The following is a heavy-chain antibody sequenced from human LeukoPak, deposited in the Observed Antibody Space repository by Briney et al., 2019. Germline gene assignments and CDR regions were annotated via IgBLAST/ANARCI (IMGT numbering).Heavy chain of an antibody. CDR2: INHSGST. CDR1: GGSFSGYY. Sequence: SETLSLTCAVYGGSFSGYYWSWIRQPPGKGLEWIGEINHSGSTNYNPSLKSRVTISVDTSKNQFSLKLSSVTAADTAVYYCARVVYNWFDPRGQGTQVTVSS. CDR3: ARVVYNWFDP. J-gene: IGHJ5*02. V-gene: IGHV4-34*01.